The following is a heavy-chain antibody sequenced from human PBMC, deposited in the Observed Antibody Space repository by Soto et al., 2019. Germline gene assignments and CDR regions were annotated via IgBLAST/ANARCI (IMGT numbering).Heavy chain of an antibody. CDR2: ISSSSSYI. D-gene: IGHD5-18*01. V-gene: IGHV3-21*01. Sequence: GGSLRLSCAASGFTFSSYSMNWVRQAPGKGLEWVSSISSSSSYIYYADSVKGRFTISRDNAKNSLYLQMNSLRAEDTAVYYCARDNRIQLWPPQGFDPSGQGTLVTVSS. J-gene: IGHJ5*02. CDR1: GFTFSSYS. CDR3: ARDNRIQLWPPQGFDP.